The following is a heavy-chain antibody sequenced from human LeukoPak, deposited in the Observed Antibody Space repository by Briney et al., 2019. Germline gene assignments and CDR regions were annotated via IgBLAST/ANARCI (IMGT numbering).Heavy chain of an antibody. CDR1: GGSISSYY. CDR2: IYYTGST. CDR3: ARAVSGYYFDY. D-gene: IGHD6-19*01. Sequence: SETLSLTCTVSGGSISSYYWSWIRQPPGKGLQWIGYIYYTGSTTYNPSLKSQVTISVDTSKNHFSLNLTSVTAADTAVYYCARAVSGYYFDYWGQGTLVAVSS. V-gene: IGHV4-59*01. J-gene: IGHJ4*02.